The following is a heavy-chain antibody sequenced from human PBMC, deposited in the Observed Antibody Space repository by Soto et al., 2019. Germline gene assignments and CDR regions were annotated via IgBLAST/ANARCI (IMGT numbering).Heavy chain of an antibody. CDR1: GYSFTSYG. V-gene: IGHV1-18*01. D-gene: IGHD3-10*01. CDR3: ARGTGYSSGSPLDY. Sequence: ASVKVSCKASGYSFTSYGINWVRQAPGQGLEWMGWISAYNSNTNYAQKLQGRLTMTTDTSTTTVYMELRSLRSDDTAVYYCARGTGYSSGSPLDYWGQGALVTVSS. CDR2: ISAYNSNT. J-gene: IGHJ4*02.